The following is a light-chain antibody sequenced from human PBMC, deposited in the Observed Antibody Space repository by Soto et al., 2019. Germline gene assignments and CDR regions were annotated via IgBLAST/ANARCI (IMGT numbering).Light chain of an antibody. J-gene: IGKJ1*01. CDR1: QSISTY. CDR3: QQSSITPRT. V-gene: IGKV1-39*01. CDR2: GAS. Sequence: DIRLTQSPSSLSASVGFRVTISCRASQSISTYLMWYQQKPGKAPNLLIYGASGLQNGVPSRFTGSGSGTEFTLTITGLQPEDFGTYYCQQSSITPRTFGQGTKVDIK.